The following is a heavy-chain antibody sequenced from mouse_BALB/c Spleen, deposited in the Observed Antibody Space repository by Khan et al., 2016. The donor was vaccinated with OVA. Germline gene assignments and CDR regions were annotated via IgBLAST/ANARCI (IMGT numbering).Heavy chain of an antibody. CDR2: IGYCGST. J-gene: IGHJ2*01. Sequence: EVKLEESGPGLLKPSQSLSLSCTVSGYSFTSYSVWYWIRHLPGNLEEWVAFIGYCGSTSYNPSLRSRFSITRDTSKNPFYLQLTTLTTEDTATYYCASGRSLRRYPDCFDYWGQGTTLTVSA. V-gene: IGHV3-2*02. CDR3: ASGRSLRRYPDCFDY. CDR1: GYSFTSYSV. D-gene: IGHD1-2*01.